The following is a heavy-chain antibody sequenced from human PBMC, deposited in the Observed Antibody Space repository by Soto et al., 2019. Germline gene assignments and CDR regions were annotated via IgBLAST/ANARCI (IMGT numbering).Heavy chain of an antibody. D-gene: IGHD3-3*01. Sequence: PGGSLRLSCAASGFTFSNAWMSWVRQAPGKGLERVAMISDGGGNVYYADAVKGRFTVSRDNYRDFVYLEISSLTGDDAAVYYCAKDFERSAFDHWGQGTPVTVSS. CDR1: GFTFSNAW. J-gene: IGHJ4*02. V-gene: IGHV3-23*01. CDR3: AKDFERSAFDH. CDR2: ISDGGGNV.